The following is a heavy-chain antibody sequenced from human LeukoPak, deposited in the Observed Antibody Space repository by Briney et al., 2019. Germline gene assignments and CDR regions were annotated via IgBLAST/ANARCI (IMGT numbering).Heavy chain of an antibody. J-gene: IGHJ4*02. CDR1: GGTFSNYA. CDR2: IIPLFGTA. CDR3: ARVWGQGSSGYYPF. Sequence: SVKVSCKASGGTFSNYAISWVRQAPGQWLDWMGGIIPLFGTAHYAQKFQGRVTITADESTTTAYMELSSLRSEDTAVYYCARVWGQGSSGYYPFWGQGTLVTVSS. D-gene: IGHD3-22*01. V-gene: IGHV1-69*13.